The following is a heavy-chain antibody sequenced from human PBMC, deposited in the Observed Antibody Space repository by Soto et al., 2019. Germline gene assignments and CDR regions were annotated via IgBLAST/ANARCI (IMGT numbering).Heavy chain of an antibody. Sequence: ASVKVSCKASGYTFTGYYMHWVRQAPGQGLEWMGWINPNSGGTNYAQKFQGWVTMTRDTSISTAYMELSRLRSDDTAVYYCARQDYYYYGMDVWGQGTTVTVSS. J-gene: IGHJ6*02. V-gene: IGHV1-2*04. CDR1: GYTFTGYY. CDR3: ARQDYYYYGMDV. CDR2: INPNSGGT.